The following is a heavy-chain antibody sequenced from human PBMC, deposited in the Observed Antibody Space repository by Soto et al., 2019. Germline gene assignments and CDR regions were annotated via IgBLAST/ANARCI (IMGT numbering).Heavy chain of an antibody. CDR1: GGSISSYY. D-gene: IGHD2-8*01. Sequence: SETLSLTCTVSGGSISSYYWSWIRQPPGKGLEWIGYIYYSGSTNYNPSLKSRVTISVDTSKNQFSLKLSSVTAADTAVYYCARAAQGYCTNGVCYNYYGMEVWGQGTTVTVSS. V-gene: IGHV4-59*01. J-gene: IGHJ6*02. CDR2: IYYSGST. CDR3: ARAAQGYCTNGVCYNYYGMEV.